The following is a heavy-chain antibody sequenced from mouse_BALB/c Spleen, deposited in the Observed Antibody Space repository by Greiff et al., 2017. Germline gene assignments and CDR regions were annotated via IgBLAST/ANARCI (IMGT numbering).Heavy chain of an antibody. CDR3: ARGYGNYLFAY. Sequence: VQLQESGPGLVAPSQSLSISCTVSGFSLTSYGVHWVRQPPGKGLEWLGIIWAGGSTNYISDLMSRLSINKDNSKNQVFFKMSSLQTDDTAMYYCARGYGNYLFAYWGQGTLVTVSA. CDR1: GFSLTSYG. CDR2: IWAGGST. V-gene: IGHV2-9*02. D-gene: IGHD2-1*01. J-gene: IGHJ3*01.